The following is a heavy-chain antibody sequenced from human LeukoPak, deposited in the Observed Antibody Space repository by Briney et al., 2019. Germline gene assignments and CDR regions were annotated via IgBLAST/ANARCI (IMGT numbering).Heavy chain of an antibody. Sequence: SVKVSCKASGGTFSSYAISWVRQAPGQGLEWMGGIIPIFGTANYAQKFQGRVTITAGESTSTAYMELSSLRSEDTAVYYCARDTVTMVRGVIITRGGFDYWGQGTLVTVSS. CDR2: IIPIFGTA. V-gene: IGHV1-69*13. J-gene: IGHJ4*02. CDR1: GGTFSSYA. CDR3: ARDTVTMVRGVIITRGGFDY. D-gene: IGHD3-10*01.